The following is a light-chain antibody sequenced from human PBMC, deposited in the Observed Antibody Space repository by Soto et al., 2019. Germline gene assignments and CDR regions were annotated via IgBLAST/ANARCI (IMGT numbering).Light chain of an antibody. CDR3: QQQGRSWIT. V-gene: IGKV3-20*01. Sequence: EFVLTQSPGTLSLSPGERATLSCRASQTVRNNYLAWYQQRPGQAPRVFIYGASTRATGIPDRFSGSGSGTDFTLTISRLEPEDFAVYYCQQQGRSWITFGQGTRLEIK. CDR2: GAS. J-gene: IGKJ5*01. CDR1: QTVRNNY.